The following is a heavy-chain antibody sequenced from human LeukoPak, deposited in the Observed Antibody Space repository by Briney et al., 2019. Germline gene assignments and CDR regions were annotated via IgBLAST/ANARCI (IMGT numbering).Heavy chain of an antibody. CDR1: GFTFSSYS. CDR3: ARGIAVDVFDY. V-gene: IGHV3-48*01. CDR2: ISSSSSTI. J-gene: IGHJ4*02. D-gene: IGHD6-19*01. Sequence: PGGSLRLSCAASGFTFSSYSMNWVRQAPGKGLEWVSYISSSSSTIYYADSVKGRFTISRDNAKNSLYLQMNSLRAEDTAVYYCARGIAVDVFDYWGQGTLVTVSS.